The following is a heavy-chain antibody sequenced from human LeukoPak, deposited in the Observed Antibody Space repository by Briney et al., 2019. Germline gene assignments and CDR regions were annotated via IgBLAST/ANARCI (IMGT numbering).Heavy chain of an antibody. CDR3: GSKALYDFWSGPDY. D-gene: IGHD3-3*01. CDR1: GGSFSGYY. V-gene: IGHV4-34*01. J-gene: IGHJ4*02. CDR2: INHSGST. Sequence: SETLSLTCAIYGGSFSGYYWSWIRQPPGKGLEWIGEINHSGSTNYNPSLKSRVTISVDTSKNQFSLKLSSVTAADTAVYYCGSKALYDFWSGPDYWGQGTLVTVSS.